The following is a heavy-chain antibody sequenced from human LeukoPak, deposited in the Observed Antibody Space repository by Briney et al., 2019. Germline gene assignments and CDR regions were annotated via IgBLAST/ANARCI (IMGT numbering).Heavy chain of an antibody. CDR2: IYYSGNT. V-gene: IGHV4-59*11. Sequence: SETLSLTCTVSGGSISGHYWSWIRQSPGKGLEWLGYIYYSGNTAYNPSLKSRITISVDTSKNQFSLRLNSVTAADTAVYYCAREATALDYWGQGTLVTVSS. CDR1: GGSISGHY. J-gene: IGHJ4*02. CDR3: AREATALDY.